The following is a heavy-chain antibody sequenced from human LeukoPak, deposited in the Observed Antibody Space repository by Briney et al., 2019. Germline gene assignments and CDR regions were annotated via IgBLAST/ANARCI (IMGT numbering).Heavy chain of an antibody. Sequence: ASVKVSCKAAGYSFTSFHINWVRQAPGQGPEWMGWMNPNTGNTGFAQKFQGRVTITQNSSISTVYMELNSLTSEDTAVYYCARDRRDSGYGILSDWGQGNLVTVSS. D-gene: IGHD5-12*01. CDR3: ARDRRDSGYGILSD. CDR1: GYSFTSFH. V-gene: IGHV1-8*03. CDR2: MNPNTGNT. J-gene: IGHJ4*02.